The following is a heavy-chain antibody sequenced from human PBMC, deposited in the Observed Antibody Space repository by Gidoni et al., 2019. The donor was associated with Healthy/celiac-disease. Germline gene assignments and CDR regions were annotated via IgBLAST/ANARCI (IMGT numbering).Heavy chain of an antibody. V-gene: IGHV1-24*01. D-gene: IGHD3-10*01. CDR1: GYTLTELS. CDR3: ATGRGRGGGGSGNFDY. CDR2: FDPEDGET. J-gene: IGHJ4*02. Sequence: KKHGASVKVSCTVSGYTLTELSMHWVRQAPGQGLEWMGGFDPEDGETIYAQKFQGRVTMTEDTSTDTAYMELRSLRSEDPAGYDCATGRGRGGGGSGNFDYWGQGTLVTVSS.